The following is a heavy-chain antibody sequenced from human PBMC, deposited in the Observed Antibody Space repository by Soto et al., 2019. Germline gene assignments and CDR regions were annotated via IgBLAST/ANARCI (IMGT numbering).Heavy chain of an antibody. V-gene: IGHV3-23*01. CDR1: GFTFNSYT. CDR3: AKERCSGKSCYVPDY. CDR2: ISGSGGSP. Sequence: GGSLRLSCAASGFTFNSYTMAWVRQAPGKGLEWVSSISGSGGSPSYADSVQGRFTISRDNSRNTLSLQMNSLRAEDTATYYCAKERCSGKSCYVPDYWGHGSLVTVSS. J-gene: IGHJ4*01. D-gene: IGHD2-15*01.